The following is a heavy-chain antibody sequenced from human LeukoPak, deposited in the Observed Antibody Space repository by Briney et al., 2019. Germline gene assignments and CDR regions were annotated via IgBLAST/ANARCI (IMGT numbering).Heavy chain of an antibody. V-gene: IGHV4-39*01. CDR1: GGSISSSTYY. Sequence: PSETLSLTCTVSGGSISSSTYYWGWIRQPPVKGLEWIGSIYYSGSTYYNPSLKSRVTISVDTSKNQFSLKLNSVTAADTAVYYCATPYSGGYHGLDIWGQGTMVTVSS. CDR2: IYYSGST. D-gene: IGHD1-26*01. J-gene: IGHJ3*02. CDR3: ATPYSGGYHGLDI.